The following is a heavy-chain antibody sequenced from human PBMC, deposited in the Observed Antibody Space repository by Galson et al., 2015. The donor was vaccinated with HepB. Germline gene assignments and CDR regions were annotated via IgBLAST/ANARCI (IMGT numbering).Heavy chain of an antibody. D-gene: IGHD6-25*01. Sequence: SLRLSCAASGFTFSNYWMTWVRQAPGKGLEWVASIKEDGSEKYYVDSVKGRFTISRDNTKNSLYLQMNSLRAEDTAVYYCARDGSSGYNDFDYWGQGTLLTVSS. CDR3: ARDGSSGYNDFDY. V-gene: IGHV3-7*03. J-gene: IGHJ4*02. CDR1: GFTFSNYW. CDR2: IKEDGSEK.